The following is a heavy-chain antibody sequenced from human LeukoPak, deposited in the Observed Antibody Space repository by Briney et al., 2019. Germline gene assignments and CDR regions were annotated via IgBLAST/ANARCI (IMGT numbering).Heavy chain of an antibody. CDR2: ISTRSTYI. V-gene: IGHV3-21*01. D-gene: IGHD2-2*01. CDR1: GFTFSYYA. CDR3: ARGNCSSTSCFFDY. Sequence: PGGSLRLSCAASGFTFSYYAMNWVRQAPGKGLEWVSSISTRSTYIYYADSLKGRFTISRDNAENSLYLQMNSLRAEDTAVYYCARGNCSSTSCFFDYWGQGTLVTVSS. J-gene: IGHJ4*02.